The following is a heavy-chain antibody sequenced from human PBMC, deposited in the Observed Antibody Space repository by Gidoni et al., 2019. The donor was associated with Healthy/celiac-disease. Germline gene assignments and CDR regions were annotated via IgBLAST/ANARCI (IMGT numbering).Heavy chain of an antibody. CDR2: IRSKANSYAT. CDR3: TRHLRGGSWHTYYMDV. CDR1: GSPFSGSV. J-gene: IGHJ6*03. D-gene: IGHD2-15*01. Sequence: EVKLVESGGGLVQPGGYLQLSCAASGSPFSGSVLHWVRQASWKGLEWVGRIRSKANSYATAYAASVKGRFTISRDDSKNTAYLQMNSLKTEDTAVYYCTRHLRGGSWHTYYMDVWGKGTTVTVSS. V-gene: IGHV3-73*02.